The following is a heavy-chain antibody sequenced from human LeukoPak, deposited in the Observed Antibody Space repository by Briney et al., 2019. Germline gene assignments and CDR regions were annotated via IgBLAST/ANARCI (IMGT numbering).Heavy chain of an antibody. Sequence: PGRTLRLSCAASGFTFSSYAMHWVRQAPGKGLEWVAVISYDGSNKYYADSVKGRFTISRDNSKNTLYLQMNSLRAEDTAVYYCCHYSTGFFGYWGQGTLVTVSA. CDR3: CHYSTGFFGY. D-gene: IGHD6-19*01. CDR2: ISYDGSNK. J-gene: IGHJ4*02. V-gene: IGHV3-30-3*01. CDR1: GFTFSSYA.